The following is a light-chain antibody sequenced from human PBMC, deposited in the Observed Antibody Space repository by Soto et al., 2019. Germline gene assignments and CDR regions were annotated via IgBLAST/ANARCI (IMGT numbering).Light chain of an antibody. CDR1: QSVSSN. Sequence: EIVMTQSPATLSVSPGERATLSCRASQSVSSNLAWYQQKPGQVPRLLIYGASTRATGIPARFSGSGSGTEFTLTISSLQSEDFAVYYCQQYNNWPPEITFGGGTKV. V-gene: IGKV3-15*01. J-gene: IGKJ4*01. CDR2: GAS. CDR3: QQYNNWPPEIT.